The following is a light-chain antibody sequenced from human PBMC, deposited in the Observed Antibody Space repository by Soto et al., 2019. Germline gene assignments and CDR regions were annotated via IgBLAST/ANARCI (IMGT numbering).Light chain of an antibody. V-gene: IGKV1-5*03. Sequence: DIQMNQTPCTLCVSVGYRFTITCRASQTISSWLAWYQQKPGKAPKLLIYKASTLKSGVPSRFSGSGSGTEFTLTISSLQPDDFATYYCQQYNSYSWTFGQGTKVDI. CDR2: KAS. CDR3: QQYNSYSWT. CDR1: QTISSW. J-gene: IGKJ1*01.